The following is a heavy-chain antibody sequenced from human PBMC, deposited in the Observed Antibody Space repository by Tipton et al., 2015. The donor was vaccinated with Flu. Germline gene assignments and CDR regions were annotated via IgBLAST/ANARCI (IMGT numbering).Heavy chain of an antibody. CDR3: ARGPEQWLVNPHYFDY. CDR1: GYSISSGYY. V-gene: IGHV4-38-2*02. D-gene: IGHD6-19*01. J-gene: IGHJ4*02. Sequence: TLSLTCTVSGYSISSGYYWGLIRQPPGKGLEWIGSIYHSGSTYYNPSLKSRVTISVDTSKNQFSLKLSSVTAADTAVYYCARGPEQWLVNPHYFDYWGQGTLVTVSS. CDR2: IYHSGST.